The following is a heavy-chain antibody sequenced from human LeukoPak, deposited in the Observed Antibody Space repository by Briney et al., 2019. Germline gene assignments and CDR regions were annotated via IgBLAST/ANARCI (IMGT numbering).Heavy chain of an antibody. CDR1: RYTFTSSD. Sequence: ASVKVSCKASRYTFTSSDINWVRQATGQGLEWMGWINPKSGRTGYAKKFQARVSMTMNTSISTAYMEVSSLRFEDTAVYYCARGRSGLAAAGTYDYWGQGTLITVSS. J-gene: IGHJ4*02. D-gene: IGHD6-13*01. CDR2: INPKSGRT. CDR3: ARGRSGLAAAGTYDY. V-gene: IGHV1-8*01.